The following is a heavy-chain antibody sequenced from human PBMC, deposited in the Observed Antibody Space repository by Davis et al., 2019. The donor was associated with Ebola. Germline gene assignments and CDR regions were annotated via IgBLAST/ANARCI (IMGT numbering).Heavy chain of an antibody. CDR2: ISSDGKTA. CDR3: ASVRSYDSSGYFH. CDR1: GFTFTPYW. V-gene: IGHV3-74*01. J-gene: IGHJ4*01. D-gene: IGHD3-22*01. Sequence: HTGGSLRLSCVASGFTFTPYWMHWVRQAPGKGLVWVSRISSDGKTAVYADSVKGRFIISRDYGKNTLSLQMNSLRAEDTAVYYCASVRSYDSSGYFHWGQGALVTVSS.